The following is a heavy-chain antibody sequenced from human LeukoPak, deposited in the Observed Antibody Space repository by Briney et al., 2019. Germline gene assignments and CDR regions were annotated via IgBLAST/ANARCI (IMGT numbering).Heavy chain of an antibody. D-gene: IGHD3-16*01. CDR3: AREGAETHYYYYMDV. J-gene: IGHJ6*03. V-gene: IGHV4-59*01. Sequence: SETLSLTCTVSGGSISSYYWSWIRQPPGKGLEWTGYIYYSGSTNYNPSLKSRVTISVDTSKNQFSLKLSSVTAADTAVYYCAREGAETHYYYYMDVWGKGTTVTVSS. CDR2: IYYSGST. CDR1: GGSISSYY.